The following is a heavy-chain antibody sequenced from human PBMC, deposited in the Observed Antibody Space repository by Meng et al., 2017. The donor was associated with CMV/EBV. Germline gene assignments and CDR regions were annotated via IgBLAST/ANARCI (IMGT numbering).Heavy chain of an antibody. CDR2: MNPNSGNT. CDR3: ARAATSIYYDFWSGYYISPFLSHYYYYGMDV. V-gene: IGHV1-8*03. D-gene: IGHD3-3*01. CDR1: GYTFTGYY. J-gene: IGHJ6*02. Sequence: ASVKVSCKASGYTFTGYYMHWVRQATGQGLEWMGWMNPNSGNTGYAQKFQGRVTITRNTSISTAYMELSSLRSEDTAVYYCARAATSIYYDFWSGYYISPFLSHYYYYGMDVWGQGTTVTVSS.